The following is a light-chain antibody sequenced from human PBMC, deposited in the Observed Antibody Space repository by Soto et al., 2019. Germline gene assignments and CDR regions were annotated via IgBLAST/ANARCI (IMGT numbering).Light chain of an antibody. CDR1: LSVSVY. CDR3: HQRQYWPPIT. CDR2: DAS. Sequence: EIVMTQSPATLSVSTGEGATLSCRTSLSVSVYLDWYQQKPGQAPRLLISDASNRATGIPARFSGSGSGTDFTLTISSLEPEDFAVYYCHQRQYWPPITFGQGTRLEIK. V-gene: IGKV3-11*01. J-gene: IGKJ5*01.